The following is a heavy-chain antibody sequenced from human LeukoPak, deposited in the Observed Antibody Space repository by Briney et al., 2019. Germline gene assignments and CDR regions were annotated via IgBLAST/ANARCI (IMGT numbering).Heavy chain of an antibody. J-gene: IGHJ4*02. V-gene: IGHV1-18*04. Sequence: TCTVSGGSISSYYWSWIRQPPGQGLEWMGWIGAYNGNTNYAQKLQGRVTMTTDTSTSTAYMELRSLRSDDTAVYYCARDSRRYSYGYDGGFDYWGQGTLVTVSS. CDR2: IGAYNGNT. D-gene: IGHD5-18*01. CDR1: GGSISSYY. CDR3: ARDSRRYSYGYDGGFDY.